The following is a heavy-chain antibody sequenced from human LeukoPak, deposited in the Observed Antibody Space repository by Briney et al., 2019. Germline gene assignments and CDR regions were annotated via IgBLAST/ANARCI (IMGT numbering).Heavy chain of an antibody. D-gene: IGHD5-18*01. V-gene: IGHV3-30-3*02. Sequence: PGGSLRLSCAASGFTFSSYAMHWVRQAPGKGLEWVAVISYDGSNKFYADSVKGRFTFSRDNSKNTLYLQMNSLRAEDTAVYYCAKDQIQLWTKELGLWGQGTLVTVSS. CDR1: GFTFSSYA. CDR3: AKDQIQLWTKELGL. J-gene: IGHJ4*02. CDR2: ISYDGSNK.